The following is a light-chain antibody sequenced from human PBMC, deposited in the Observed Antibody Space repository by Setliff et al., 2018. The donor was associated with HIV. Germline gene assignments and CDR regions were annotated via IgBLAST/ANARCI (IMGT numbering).Light chain of an antibody. Sequence: QSALTQPASVSGSPGQSITISCTGTSSNIGSYNLVSWYQQHPGKAPELMIYEATKRPLGVSNRFSGSKSGNTASLTISGLQAEDETDYYCCSYAGSSTFVFGTGTKVTVL. J-gene: IGLJ1*01. CDR2: EAT. CDR3: CSYAGSSTFV. CDR1: SSNIGSYNL. V-gene: IGLV2-23*02.